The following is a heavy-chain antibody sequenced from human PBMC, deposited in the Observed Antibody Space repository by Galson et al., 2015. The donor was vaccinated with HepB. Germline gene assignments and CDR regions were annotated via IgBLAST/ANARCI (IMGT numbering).Heavy chain of an antibody. CDR1: GSTFTGYDY. Sequence: SVTVSCKASGSTFTGYDYMHWVRQAPGQGLEWMGWINPNSGDTNYAERFQGRVTMTRDTSISTAYMELSRLSSDDTAVYYCAREYSNTYYFDYWGQGTLVTVSS. J-gene: IGHJ4*02. V-gene: IGHV1-2*02. CDR2: INPNSGDT. CDR3: AREYSNTYYFDY. D-gene: IGHD4-11*01.